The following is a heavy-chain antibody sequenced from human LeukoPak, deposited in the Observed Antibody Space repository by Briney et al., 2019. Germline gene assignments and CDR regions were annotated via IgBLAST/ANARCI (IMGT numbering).Heavy chain of an antibody. Sequence: SVKVSCTASGGTFSSYAISWVRQAPGQGLEWMGGIIPISGTANYAQKFQGRVTITADESTSTAYMELSSLRSEDTAVYYCASSHIVATILEDYWGQGTLVTVSS. J-gene: IGHJ4*02. CDR1: GGTFSSYA. CDR2: IIPISGTA. D-gene: IGHD5-12*01. CDR3: ASSHIVATILEDY. V-gene: IGHV1-69*01.